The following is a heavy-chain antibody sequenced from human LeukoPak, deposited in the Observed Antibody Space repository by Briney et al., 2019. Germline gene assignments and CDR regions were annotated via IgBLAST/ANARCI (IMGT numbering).Heavy chain of an antibody. D-gene: IGHD3-9*01. CDR2: ITWDGDNT. J-gene: IGHJ4*02. Sequence: GGSLRLSCAASGLTFDDYTMHWVRQAPGKGLEWVSLITWDGDNTYYADSVKGRFTISRDNSKNSLYLQMNSLRAEDTAVYYCARVEDYDILTGFDYWGQGTLVTVSS. V-gene: IGHV3-43*01. CDR1: GLTFDDYT. CDR3: ARVEDYDILTGFDY.